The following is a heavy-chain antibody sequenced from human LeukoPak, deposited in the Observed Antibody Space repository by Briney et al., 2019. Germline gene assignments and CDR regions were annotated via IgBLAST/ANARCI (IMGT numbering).Heavy chain of an antibody. CDR1: GFTFSDYY. J-gene: IGHJ4*02. CDR2: ISSSVSYT. D-gene: IGHD2-15*01. CDR3: ARGSRVIDY. Sequence: GGSLGLSCAASGFTFSDYYMSWIRQAPGKGLEWVSFISSSVSYTMSAGSVKGRFTISRDNAKNSLYLQMNSLRAEDTAVYYCARGSRVIDYWGQGTLVTASS. V-gene: IGHV3-11*05.